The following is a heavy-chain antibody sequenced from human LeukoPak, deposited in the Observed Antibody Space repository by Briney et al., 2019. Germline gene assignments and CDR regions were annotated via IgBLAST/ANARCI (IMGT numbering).Heavy chain of an antibody. CDR1: GFSISYNY. J-gene: IGHJ4*02. D-gene: IGHD2-8*02. Sequence: PGGSLRLSCVVSGFSISYNYMSWVRQAPGKGLEWVSVIYSAGDSYYGDAVKGRFIISKDNSKDTVYLQMNRLRPEDTAVYYCASHYCSAGSCYFDGWGQGTLVTVSS. CDR2: IYSAGDS. V-gene: IGHV3-53*01. CDR3: ASHYCSAGSCYFDG.